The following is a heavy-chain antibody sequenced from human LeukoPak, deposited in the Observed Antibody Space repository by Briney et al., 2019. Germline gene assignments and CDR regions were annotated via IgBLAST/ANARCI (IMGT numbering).Heavy chain of an antibody. CDR1: GFTFSSYS. CDR3: ARGVRNCSSTSCYGLFDY. D-gene: IGHD2-2*01. J-gene: IGHJ4*02. V-gene: IGHV3-21*01. CDR2: ISSSSSYI. Sequence: GGSLRLSCAASGFTFSSYSMNWVRQAPGKGLEWVSSISSSSSYIYYADSVKGRFTFSRDNAKNSLYLQMNSLRAEDTAVYYCARGVRNCSSTSCYGLFDYWGQGTLVTVSS.